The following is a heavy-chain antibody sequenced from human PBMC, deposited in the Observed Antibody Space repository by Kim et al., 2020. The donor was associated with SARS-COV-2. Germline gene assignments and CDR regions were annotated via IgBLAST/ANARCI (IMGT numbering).Heavy chain of an antibody. D-gene: IGHD6-19*01. J-gene: IGHJ4*02. CDR3: AREAYLPLMYSSGWYYFDY. Sequence: ASVKVSCKASGYTFTSYAMNWVRQAPGQGLEWMGWINTNTGNPTYAQGFTGRFVFSLDTSVSTAYLQISSLKAEDTAVYYCAREAYLPLMYSSGWYYFDYWGQGTLVTVSS. V-gene: IGHV7-4-1*02. CDR2: INTNTGNP. CDR1: GYTFTSYA.